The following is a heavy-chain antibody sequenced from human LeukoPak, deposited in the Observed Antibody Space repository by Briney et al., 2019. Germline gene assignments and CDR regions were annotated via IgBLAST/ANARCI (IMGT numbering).Heavy chain of an antibody. CDR3: ARDHCSSTSCYPWFDP. J-gene: IGHJ5*02. Sequence: GGSLRLSCAASGFTFSSYWMSWVRQAPGKGLEWVANIKQDGSEKYYVDSVKGRFTISRDNAKNSLYLQMNSLRAEDTAVYCCARDHCSSTSCYPWFDPWGQGTLVTVSS. CDR1: GFTFSSYW. V-gene: IGHV3-7*01. CDR2: IKQDGSEK. D-gene: IGHD2-2*01.